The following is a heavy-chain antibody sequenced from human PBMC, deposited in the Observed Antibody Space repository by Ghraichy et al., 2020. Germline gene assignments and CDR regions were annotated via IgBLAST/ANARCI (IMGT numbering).Heavy chain of an antibody. CDR1: GYTFTSYA. J-gene: IGHJ2*01. CDR3: ARDGGWIAADYGYFDL. D-gene: IGHD6-25*01. Sequence: ASVKVSCKASGYTFTSYAMHWVRQAPGQRLEWMGWINAGNGNTKYSQKFQGRVTITRDTSASTAYMELSSLRSEDTAVYYCARDGGWIAADYGYFDLWGRGTLVTVSS. CDR2: INAGNGNT. V-gene: IGHV1-3*01.